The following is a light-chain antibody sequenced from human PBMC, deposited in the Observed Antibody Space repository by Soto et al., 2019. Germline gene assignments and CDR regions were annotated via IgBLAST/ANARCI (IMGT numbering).Light chain of an antibody. Sequence: DIQMTQSPSSLSASVGDRVTITCQASQDISNYLNWYQHKPGKAPKILIYDASTLETGVPSRFSGSGSRTDFTFTISSLQPEYIATYYCLHFQNLPTLGGGTKVDIK. J-gene: IGKJ4*01. CDR1: QDISNY. CDR3: LHFQNLPT. CDR2: DAS. V-gene: IGKV1-33*01.